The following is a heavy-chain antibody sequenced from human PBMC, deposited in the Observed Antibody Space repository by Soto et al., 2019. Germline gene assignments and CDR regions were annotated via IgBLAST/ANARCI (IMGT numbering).Heavy chain of an antibody. Sequence: QVQLQESGPGLVKPSETLSLTCTVSGGSISSYYWSWIRQPPGKGLEWIGYIYYSGSTNYNPSLTRRVTISVDTSKNQFSLKLSSVTAADTAVYYCARQTSKYSSIYWGQGTLVTVSS. CDR3: ARQTSKYSSIY. CDR2: IYYSGST. J-gene: IGHJ4*02. D-gene: IGHD5-18*01. V-gene: IGHV4-59*08. CDR1: GGSISSYY.